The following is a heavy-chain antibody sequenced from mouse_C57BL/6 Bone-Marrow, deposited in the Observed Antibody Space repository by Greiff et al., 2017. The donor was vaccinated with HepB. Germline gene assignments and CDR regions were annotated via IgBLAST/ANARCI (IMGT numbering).Heavy chain of an antibody. Sequence: QVQLQQSGAELARPGASVKLSCKASGYTFTSYGISWVKQRTGQGLEWIGEIYPRSGNTYYNEKFKGKATLTADKSSSTAYMELRSLTSEDSAVYFCAREVYYYGSFYYGMDYWGPGTSVTVSS. CDR3: AREVYYYGSFYYGMDY. CDR1: GYTFTSYG. V-gene: IGHV1-81*01. J-gene: IGHJ4*01. CDR2: IYPRSGNT. D-gene: IGHD1-1*01.